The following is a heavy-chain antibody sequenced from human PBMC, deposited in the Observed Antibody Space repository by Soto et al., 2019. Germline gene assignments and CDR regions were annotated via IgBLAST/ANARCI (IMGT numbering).Heavy chain of an antibody. CDR3: ARGESYGMDV. CDR1: GGSVSSRSYH. V-gene: IGHV4-39*01. J-gene: IGHJ6*02. CDR2: MYYSENT. Sequence: WETLSLTCTVSGGSVSSRSYHWGWIRQPPGRGLEWIGNMYYSENTYYNPSLKSRVTISEDTSKNQFSLRLGSVTAADTAVYYCARGESYGMDVWGQGTTVTVSS.